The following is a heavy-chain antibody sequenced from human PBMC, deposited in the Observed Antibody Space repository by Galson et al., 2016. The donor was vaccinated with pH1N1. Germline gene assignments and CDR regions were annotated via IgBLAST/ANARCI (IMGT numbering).Heavy chain of an antibody. J-gene: IGHJ4*02. CDR3: ARPQSLATPAFCFDS. D-gene: IGHD6-13*01. CDR2: IYPGDSDA. Sequence: QSGAEVKKPGESLKISCRASGYTFTNYWIGWVRQVPGKGLEWMAIIYPGDSDARYSPSLQGRVTISADKSISTAYLHWSSLKASDTAIYYCARPQSLATPAFCFDSWGRGTLVTGSS. CDR1: GYTFTNYW. V-gene: IGHV5-51*03.